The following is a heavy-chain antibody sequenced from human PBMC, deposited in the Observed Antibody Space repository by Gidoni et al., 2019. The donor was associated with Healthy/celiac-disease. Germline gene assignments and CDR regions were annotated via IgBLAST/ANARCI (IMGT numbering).Heavy chain of an antibody. CDR2: IYYSGST. CDR1: GGSISSSSYY. Sequence: QLQLQESGPGLVKPSETLYLTCTVSGGSISSSSYYWGWIRRPPGKGLEWIGSIYYSGSTYYNPSLKSRVTISVDTSKNQFSLKLSSVTAADTAVYYCRELRGYYYGMDVWGQGTTVTVSS. CDR3: RELRGYYYGMDV. D-gene: IGHD1-26*01. J-gene: IGHJ6*02. V-gene: IGHV4-39*01.